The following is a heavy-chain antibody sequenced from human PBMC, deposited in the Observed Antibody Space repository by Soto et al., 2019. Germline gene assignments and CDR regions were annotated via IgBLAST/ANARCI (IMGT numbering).Heavy chain of an antibody. V-gene: IGHV3-33*01. CDR1: GFTFSSYG. CDR2: IWYDGSNK. J-gene: IGHJ4*02. D-gene: IGHD6-19*01. CDR3: ARDRIAVASGPLFDY. Sequence: QVQLVESGGGVVQPGRSLRLSCAASGFTFSSYGMHWVRQAPGKGLEWVAVIWYDGSNKYYADSVKGRFTISRDNSKNTLYLQMNSLRAEDTAVYYCARDRIAVASGPLFDYWGQGTLVTVSS.